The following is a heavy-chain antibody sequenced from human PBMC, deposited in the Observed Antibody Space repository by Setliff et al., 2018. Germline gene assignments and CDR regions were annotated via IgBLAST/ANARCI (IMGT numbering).Heavy chain of an antibody. J-gene: IGHJ4*02. CDR2: IYYSGST. D-gene: IGHD3-3*01. Sequence: KTSETLSLTCTVSGGSISSSSYYWGWIRQPPGKGLEWIGSIYYSGSTYYNPSLKRRVTISVDTAKNQFSLKLSSVTAADTAVYYCARVPNFWSGYLDYWGQGTLVTVSS. CDR3: ARVPNFWSGYLDY. CDR1: GGSISSSSYY. V-gene: IGHV4-39*07.